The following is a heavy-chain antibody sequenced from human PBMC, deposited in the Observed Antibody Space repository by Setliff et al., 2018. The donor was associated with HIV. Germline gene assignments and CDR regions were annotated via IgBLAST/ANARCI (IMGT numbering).Heavy chain of an antibody. CDR3: AKLDYYEYSGCWARKSAIDF. Sequence: GGSLRLSCAASGLTLSNSAMTWVRQKPGRGLEWVSLIQSGGIIYYADSVKGRFTISRDSSSNTLSLQMTSLIAEDTALYYCAKLDYYEYSGCWARKSAIDFWGRGTMVTVSS. J-gene: IGHJ3*01. CDR1: GLTLSNSA. V-gene: IGHV3-23*01. D-gene: IGHD3-22*01. CDR2: IQSGGII.